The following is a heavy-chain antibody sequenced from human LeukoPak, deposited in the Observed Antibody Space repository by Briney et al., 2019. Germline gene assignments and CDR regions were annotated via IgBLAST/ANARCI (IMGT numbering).Heavy chain of an antibody. CDR1: GFTFSSYW. J-gene: IGHJ4*02. D-gene: IGHD6-19*01. Sequence: GGSLRLSCAASGFTFSSYWMSWVRQAPGKGLEWVSTVSVSGGGTYYADSVKGRFTISRDNSKDTLYLQMNSLRAEDTAVYYCAMRGSGGWYEFRDYWGQGTLVTVSS. CDR3: AMRGSGGWYEFRDY. CDR2: VSVSGGGT. V-gene: IGHV3-23*01.